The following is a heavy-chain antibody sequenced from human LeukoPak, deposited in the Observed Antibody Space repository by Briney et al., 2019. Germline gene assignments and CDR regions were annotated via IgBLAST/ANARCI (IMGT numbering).Heavy chain of an antibody. Sequence: SETLSLTCTVSGGSISSYYWSWIRQPPGKGLEWIGYIYYSGSTNYNPSLKSRVTISVDTSKNQFSLKLSSVTAADTAVYYCAREARYSYGYGWFDPWGQGTLVTVSS. D-gene: IGHD5-18*01. CDR3: AREARYSYGYGWFDP. CDR2: IYYSGST. V-gene: IGHV4-59*12. CDR1: GGSISSYY. J-gene: IGHJ5*02.